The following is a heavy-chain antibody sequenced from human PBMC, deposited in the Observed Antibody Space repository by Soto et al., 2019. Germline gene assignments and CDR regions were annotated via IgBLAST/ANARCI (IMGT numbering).Heavy chain of an antibody. J-gene: IGHJ4*02. CDR2: IKSKGGGGTT. Sequence: GGSLRLSCAASGFTFSNCWMSWVRQAPGKGLEWVGRIKSKGGGGTTDYAAPVKGRFTISRDDSKNTLYLQMNSLKTEDTAVYYCVRATYFSDSSGYTRCFDYWGQGTLVTVSS. CDR1: GFTFSNCW. D-gene: IGHD3-22*01. V-gene: IGHV3-15*01. CDR3: VRATYFSDSSGYTRCFDY.